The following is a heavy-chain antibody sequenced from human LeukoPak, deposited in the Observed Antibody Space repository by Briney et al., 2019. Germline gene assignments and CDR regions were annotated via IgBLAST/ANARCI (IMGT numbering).Heavy chain of an antibody. CDR2: IYTSGST. CDR1: AGSISSYY. V-gene: IGHV4-4*07. Sequence: SETLSLTCTVSAGSISSYYWSWIRQPAGKGLEWIGRIYTSGSTNYNPSLKSRVTMSVDTSKNQFSLKLSSVTAADTAVYYCARDCGGDCYSGFNWFDPWGQGTLVTVSS. CDR3: ARDCGGDCYSGFNWFDP. J-gene: IGHJ5*02. D-gene: IGHD2-21*02.